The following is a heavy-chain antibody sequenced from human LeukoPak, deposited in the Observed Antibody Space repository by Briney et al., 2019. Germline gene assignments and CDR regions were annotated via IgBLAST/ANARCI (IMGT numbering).Heavy chain of an antibody. CDR1: GFKFSDHY. Sequence: PGGSLRLSCAASGFKFSDHYIDWVRQAPGKGLEWVSAIVGSGANTYYADSVKGRFTISRDNSKNTLHLQMNSLRAEDTAIYHCAKVRAVGDYNWFFDLWAVAPWSLSPQ. D-gene: IGHD4-17*01. V-gene: IGHV3-23*01. CDR3: AKVRAVGDYNWFFDL. CDR2: IVGSGANT. J-gene: IGHJ2*01.